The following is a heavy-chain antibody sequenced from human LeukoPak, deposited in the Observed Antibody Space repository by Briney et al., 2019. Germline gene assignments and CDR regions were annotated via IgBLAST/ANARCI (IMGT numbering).Heavy chain of an antibody. V-gene: IGHV4-34*01. CDR3: ARGRLLWFGERYGMDV. CDR2: INHSGST. J-gene: IGHJ6*02. CDR1: GGSFSGYY. Sequence: SETLSLTCAVYGGSFSGYYWSWIRQPPGKGLEWIGEINHSGSTNYNPSLQSRVTISVDTSKNQFSLKLSSVTAADTAVYYCARGRLLWFGERYGMDVWGQGTTVTVSS. D-gene: IGHD3-10*01.